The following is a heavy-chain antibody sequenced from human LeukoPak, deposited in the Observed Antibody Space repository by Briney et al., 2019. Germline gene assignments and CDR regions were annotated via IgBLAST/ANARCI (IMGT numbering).Heavy chain of an antibody. CDR3: ARVGKSYSSGWYSGY. CDR2: INPNSGGT. J-gene: IGHJ4*02. CDR1: GYTFTGYY. Sequence: GASVKVSCKASGYTFTGYYMHWVRQAPGQGLEWMGWINPNSGGTNYAQKFQGRVTMTRDTSISTAYMELSRLRSDDTAVYYCARVGKSYSSGWYSGYWGQGTLVTVSS. D-gene: IGHD6-19*01. V-gene: IGHV1-2*02.